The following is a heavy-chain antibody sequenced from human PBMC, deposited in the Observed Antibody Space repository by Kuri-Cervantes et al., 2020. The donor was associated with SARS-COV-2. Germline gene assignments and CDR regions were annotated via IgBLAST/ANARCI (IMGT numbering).Heavy chain of an antibody. V-gene: IGHV4-39*07. Sequence: SETLSLTCTVSGGSISSSSYYWGWIRQPPGKGLEWIGSIYYSGSTYYNPSLKSRVTISVDTSKNQFSLKLSSVTAADTAVYYCAREGQWLAEFDYWGQGTLVTVSS. CDR2: IYYSGST. D-gene: IGHD6-19*01. CDR1: GGSISSSSYY. J-gene: IGHJ4*02. CDR3: AREGQWLAEFDY.